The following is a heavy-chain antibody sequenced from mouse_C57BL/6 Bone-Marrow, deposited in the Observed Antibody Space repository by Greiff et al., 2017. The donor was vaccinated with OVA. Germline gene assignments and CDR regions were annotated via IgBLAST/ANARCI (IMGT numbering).Heavy chain of an antibody. CDR2: IDPENGDT. J-gene: IGHJ3*01. Sequence: EVQLEESGAELVRPGASVKLSCTASGFTFKDDYMHWVKQRPEQGLEWIGWIDPENGDTEYASKFQGKATITADTSSNTAYMQLSSLTCANTAVDYGTACGDEGFDYWGQGTRVTVSA. D-gene: IGHD3-3*01. V-gene: IGHV14-4*01. CDR1: GFTFKDDY. CDR3: TACGDEGFDY.